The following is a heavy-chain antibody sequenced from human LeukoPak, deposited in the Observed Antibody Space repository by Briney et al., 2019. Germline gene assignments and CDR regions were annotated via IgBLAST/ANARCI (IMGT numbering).Heavy chain of an antibody. CDR2: INPNSGGT. V-gene: IGHV1-2*02. CDR3: ARDTVNHCYYYMDV. Sequence: GASVKVSCKASGYTFTGYYMHWVRQAPGQGLEWMGWINPNSGGTNYAQKFQGRVTMTRDTSISTAYMELSRLRSDDTAVYYCARDTVNHCYYYMDVWGKGTTVTVSS. J-gene: IGHJ6*03. CDR1: GYTFTGYY. D-gene: IGHD4-11*01.